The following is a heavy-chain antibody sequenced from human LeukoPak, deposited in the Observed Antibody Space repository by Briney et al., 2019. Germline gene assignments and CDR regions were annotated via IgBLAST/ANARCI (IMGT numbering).Heavy chain of an antibody. CDR1: GFTFSSYW. J-gene: IGHJ4*02. V-gene: IGHV3-74*01. CDR3: GRATGIDY. Sequence: PGGSLRLSCAASGFTFSSYWMHWVRHAPGKGMVWVSRINSDGSSTSYADSVKGRFTISRDNAKNTLYLLINSLRAEDTAVYYCGRATGIDYWGQGTLVTVSS. D-gene: IGHD1-1*01. CDR2: INSDGSST.